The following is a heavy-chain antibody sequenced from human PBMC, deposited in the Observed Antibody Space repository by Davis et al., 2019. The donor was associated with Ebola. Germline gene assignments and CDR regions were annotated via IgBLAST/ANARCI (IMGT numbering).Heavy chain of an antibody. CDR3: ARDNWNSAFEI. J-gene: IGHJ3*02. V-gene: IGHV3-7*03. CDR1: GFTFSSYW. CDR2: IKQDGSET. D-gene: IGHD1-7*01. Sequence: RGSLRLSCAASGFTFSSYWMSRVSQAPGKGMEWVVNIKQDGSETYYVHSVKGRFTISRDNAKNSLYLQMNSLRAEDTAVYYCARDNWNSAFEIWGQGTMVTVSS.